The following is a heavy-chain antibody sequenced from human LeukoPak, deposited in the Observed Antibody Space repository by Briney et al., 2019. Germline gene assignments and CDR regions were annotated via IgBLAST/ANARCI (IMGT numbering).Heavy chain of an antibody. CDR3: ARHQWALQQRQSYYYGMDV. Sequence: PSETLSLTCTVSGGSISSYYWSWIRQPPGKGLEWIGYIYYSGSTNYNPSLKSRDTISVDTSKNQFSLKLSSVTAADTAVYYCARHQWALQQRQSYYYGMDVWGQGTTVTVSS. V-gene: IGHV4-59*01. CDR2: IYYSGST. CDR1: GGSISSYY. D-gene: IGHD6-25*01. J-gene: IGHJ6*02.